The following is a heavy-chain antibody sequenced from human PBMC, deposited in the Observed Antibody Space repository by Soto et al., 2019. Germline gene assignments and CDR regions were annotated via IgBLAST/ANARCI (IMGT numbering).Heavy chain of an antibody. J-gene: IGHJ4*02. D-gene: IGHD3-3*01. V-gene: IGHV1-69*02. CDR3: AKEGSRTIFGVVSNFDS. CDR1: GGTFSSYT. Sequence: SVKVSCKASGGTFSSYTISWVRQAPGQGLEWMGRIIPILGIANYAQKFQDWVTMTRDTSISTAYMELSRLRSDDTAVYYCAKEGSRTIFGVVSNFDSWGQGTLVTVSS. CDR2: IIPILGIA.